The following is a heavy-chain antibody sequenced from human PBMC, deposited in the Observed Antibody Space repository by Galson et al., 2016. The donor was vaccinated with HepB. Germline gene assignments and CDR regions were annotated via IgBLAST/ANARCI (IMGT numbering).Heavy chain of an antibody. V-gene: IGHV4-4*02. J-gene: IGHJ4*02. CDR1: GGSISNGNW. CDR2: ISYGGRN. Sequence: SETLSLTCVVSGGSISNGNWWTWVRQPPGKGLEWIGYISYGGRNNYNPSLKSRVTISVDTSKNQLSLKLSSVTAADTAVYYCARWGYSLFDYWGRGSLVTVSS. D-gene: IGHD5-18*01. CDR3: ARWGYSLFDY.